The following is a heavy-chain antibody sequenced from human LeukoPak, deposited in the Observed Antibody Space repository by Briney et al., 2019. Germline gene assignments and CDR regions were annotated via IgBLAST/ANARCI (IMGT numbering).Heavy chain of an antibody. CDR3: ARLDIVVVVAAADYYYYMDV. CDR1: GGSISNYY. D-gene: IGHD2-15*01. J-gene: IGHJ6*03. CDR2: IHYSGST. Sequence: SETLSLTCTVSGGSISNYYWSWIRQPPGKGLEWIGYIHYSGSTSYNPSLKSRVTISVDTSKNQFSLKLSSVTAADTAVYYCARLDIVVVVAAADYYYYMDVWGKGTTVTISS. V-gene: IGHV4-59*12.